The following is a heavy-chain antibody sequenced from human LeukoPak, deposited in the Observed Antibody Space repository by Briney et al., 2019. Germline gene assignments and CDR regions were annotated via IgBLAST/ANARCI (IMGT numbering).Heavy chain of an antibody. V-gene: IGHV3-66*01. CDR1: GFTVNNNY. CDR2: IDGGGTT. J-gene: IGHJ4*02. D-gene: IGHD6-13*01. CDR3: ARDWGAAGLWDY. Sequence: PGGSLRLSCAASGFTVNNNYMNWVRLAPGKGPEWVSLIDGGGTTYYADSVKGRFTISRDNSKNTLYLQMDSLRAEDTAVYYCARDWGAAGLWDYWGQGTLVTVSS.